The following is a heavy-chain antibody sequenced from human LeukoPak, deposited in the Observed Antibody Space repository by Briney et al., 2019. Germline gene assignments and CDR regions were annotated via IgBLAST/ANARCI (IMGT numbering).Heavy chain of an antibody. CDR2: IYPGDSDT. D-gene: IGHD3-10*01. CDR3: ARALTMVRGVDYYFDY. CDR1: GYSFTSYW. J-gene: IGHJ4*02. V-gene: IGHV5-51*01. Sequence: GESLKISCKGSGYSFTSYWIGWVRQMPGKGLGWMGIIYPGDSDTRYSPSFQGQVTISADKSISTAYLQWSSLKASDTAMYYCARALTMVRGVDYYFDYWGQGTLVTVSS.